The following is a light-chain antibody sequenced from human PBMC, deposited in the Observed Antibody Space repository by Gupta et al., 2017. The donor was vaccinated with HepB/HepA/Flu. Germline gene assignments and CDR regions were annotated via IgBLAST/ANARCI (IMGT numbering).Light chain of an antibody. V-gene: IGLV3-9*01. CDR1: NSGRKN. CDR3: QVWDSNNVK. CDR2: RDD. J-gene: IGLJ2*01. Sequence: SYELTQPLSVSVAPGQTATITCGGDNSGRKNVHWYQHRPGQAPVLVIYRDDNRPSGTPERFSGSNSGSTATLTISRAQAGDEDDYYCQVWDSNNVKFGGGTKLTVL.